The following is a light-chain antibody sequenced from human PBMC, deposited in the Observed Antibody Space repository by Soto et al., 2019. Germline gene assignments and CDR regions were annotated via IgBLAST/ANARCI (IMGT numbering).Light chain of an antibody. V-gene: IGKV3-15*01. Sequence: EIVMTQSPGTLSMSPVERVTLSCGASQSVSSNLAWYQQKPGQAPRLLIYGASTRATGVPARFTGSGSGTEFTLTISSLQSEDAGVYYCQQYENWPWTFGQGTKVDIK. J-gene: IGKJ1*01. CDR1: QSVSSN. CDR2: GAS. CDR3: QQYENWPWT.